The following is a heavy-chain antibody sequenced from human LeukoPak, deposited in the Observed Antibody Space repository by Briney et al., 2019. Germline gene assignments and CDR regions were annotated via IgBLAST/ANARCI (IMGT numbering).Heavy chain of an antibody. Sequence: GGSLRLSCAASGFTFSSYSMNWVRQAPGKGLEWVSSISSSSSYIYYADSVKGRFTISRDNAKNSLYLQMNSLRAEDTAVYYCARDSGSGSGWYGRGWYFDYWGQGTLVTVSS. D-gene: IGHD6-19*01. CDR1: GFTFSSYS. J-gene: IGHJ4*02. CDR3: ARDSGSGSGWYGRGWYFDY. V-gene: IGHV3-21*01. CDR2: ISSSSSYI.